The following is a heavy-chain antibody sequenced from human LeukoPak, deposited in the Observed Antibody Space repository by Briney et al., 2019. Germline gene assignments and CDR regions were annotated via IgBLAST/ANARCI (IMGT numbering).Heavy chain of an antibody. CDR3: ARARAAAGTFDY. J-gene: IGHJ4*02. D-gene: IGHD6-13*01. V-gene: IGHV4-59*01. CDR2: IYYSGST. CDR1: GGSISSYY. Sequence: SETLSLTCAVSGGSISSYYWSWNRQPPGKGLEWIGYIYYSGSTNYNPSLKSRVTISVDTSKNQFSLKLSSVTAADTAVYYCARARAAAGTFDYWGQGTLVTVSS.